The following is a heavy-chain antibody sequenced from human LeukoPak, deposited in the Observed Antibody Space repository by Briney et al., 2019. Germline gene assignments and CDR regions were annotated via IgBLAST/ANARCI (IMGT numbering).Heavy chain of an antibody. J-gene: IGHJ4*02. D-gene: IGHD5-24*01. V-gene: IGHV3-53*05. CDR3: AKDTVELALD. CDR2: IYSGGTT. CDR1: GFTVSSNY. Sequence: GGSLRLSCEASGFTVSSNYMSWVRQAPGKGLEWVSVIYSGGTTYYADSVKGRFTISRDNSKNTLYLQMNSLRVEDTALYYCAKDTVELALDWGQGTLVTVSS.